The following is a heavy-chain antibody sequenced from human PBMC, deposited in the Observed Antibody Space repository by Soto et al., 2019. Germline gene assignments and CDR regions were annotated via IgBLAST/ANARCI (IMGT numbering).Heavy chain of an antibody. CDR2: ISGSGGST. V-gene: IGHV3-23*01. CDR1: GFTFSSYA. Sequence: PGGSLRLSCAASGFTFSSYAMSWVRQAPGKGLEWVSAISGSGGSTYYADSVKGRFTISRVNSKNTLYLQMNSLRAEDTAVYYCAKDERLQPTGYYHYWGQGTLVTVSS. CDR3: AKDERLQPTGYYHY. D-gene: IGHD3-9*01. J-gene: IGHJ4*02.